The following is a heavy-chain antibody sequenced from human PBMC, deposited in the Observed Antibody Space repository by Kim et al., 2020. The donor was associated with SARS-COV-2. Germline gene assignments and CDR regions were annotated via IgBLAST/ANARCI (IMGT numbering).Heavy chain of an antibody. V-gene: IGHV4-34*01. Sequence: SETLSLTCAVYGGSFSGYYWSWIRQPPGKGLEWIGEINHSGSTNYNPSLKSRVTISVDTSKNQFSLKLSSVTAADTAVYYCARLGGYYGSGSYPYYYYYMDVWGKGTTVTVSS. CDR1: GGSFSGYY. CDR2: INHSGST. CDR3: ARLGGYYGSGSYPYYYYYMDV. D-gene: IGHD3-10*01. J-gene: IGHJ6*03.